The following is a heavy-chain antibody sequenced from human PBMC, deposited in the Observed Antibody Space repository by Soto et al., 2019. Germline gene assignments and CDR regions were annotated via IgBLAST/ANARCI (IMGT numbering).Heavy chain of an antibody. J-gene: IGHJ4*02. CDR2: SRSKVNSYST. CDR3: ARAVCSSTSCRLIY. CDR1: GFTLSDHY. V-gene: IGHV3-72*01. Sequence: GGSLRLSCAASGFTLSDHYVDWVRQAPGKGLEWVGRSRSKVNSYSTEYAASVKGRFTISRDDSENSLYLQMNSLKTEDTAVYYCARAVCSSTSCRLIYSCQATLVSVS. D-gene: IGHD2-2*01.